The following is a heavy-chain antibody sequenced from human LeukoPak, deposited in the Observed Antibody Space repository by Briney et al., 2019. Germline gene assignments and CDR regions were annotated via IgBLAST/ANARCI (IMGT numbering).Heavy chain of an antibody. Sequence: GASVKVSCKASGYPFSTCGIIWVRQAPGHGLEWMGWISAYNGDTKYAQKVQGRVTMTTDTSTSTAYMELRSLRSDDTAVYYCARDGGYDLYYFDYWGQGTLVTVSS. D-gene: IGHD5-12*01. CDR2: ISAYNGDT. J-gene: IGHJ4*02. CDR3: ARDGGYDLYYFDY. V-gene: IGHV1-18*01. CDR1: GYPFSTCG.